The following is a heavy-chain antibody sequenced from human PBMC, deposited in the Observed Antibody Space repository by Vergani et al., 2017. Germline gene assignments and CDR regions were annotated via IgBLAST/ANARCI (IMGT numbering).Heavy chain of an antibody. CDR1: GYTFTGYY. Sequence: QVQLVPSGAEVKKPGASVKVSCKASGYTFTGYYMHWVRQAPGQGLEWMGWINPNSGGTNYAQKFQGRVTMTRDTSISTAYMELSRLRSDDTAVYYCARVRQYQLPNNWFDPWGQGTLVTVSS. CDR3: ARVRQYQLPNNWFDP. D-gene: IGHD2-2*01. J-gene: IGHJ5*02. CDR2: INPNSGGT. V-gene: IGHV1-2*02.